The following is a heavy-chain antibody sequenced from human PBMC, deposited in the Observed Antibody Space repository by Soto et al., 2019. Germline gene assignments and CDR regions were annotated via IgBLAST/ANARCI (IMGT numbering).Heavy chain of an antibody. D-gene: IGHD3-3*01. CDR2: IWYDGSEK. J-gene: IGHJ4*02. V-gene: IGHV3-33*01. CDR3: GRDRPPDFWRGYAHTGVLDS. CDR1: GFSFSRYG. Sequence: QVLLEESGGGVVQAGRSLRLSCATSGFSFSRYGMHWVRQAPGKGLEWVAVIWYDGSEKHYADSLQGRFTISRDNSKNTLYLQMDSLRGDDTAVYYCGRDRPPDFWRGYAHTGVLDSWGRGTRVSVSS.